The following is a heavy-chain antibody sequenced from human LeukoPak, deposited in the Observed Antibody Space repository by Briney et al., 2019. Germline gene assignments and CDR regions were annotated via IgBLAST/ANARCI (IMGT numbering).Heavy chain of an antibody. Sequence: GGSLRLSCAASGFTFSDHYMDWVRQAPGKGLEWVSYISSSSSTIYYADSVKGRFTISRDNAKNSLYLQMNSLRAEDTAVYYCARDGVPATAISYYFDYWGQGTLVTVSS. J-gene: IGHJ4*02. D-gene: IGHD2-2*01. V-gene: IGHV3-11*04. CDR1: GFTFSDHY. CDR3: ARDGVPATAISYYFDY. CDR2: ISSSSSTI.